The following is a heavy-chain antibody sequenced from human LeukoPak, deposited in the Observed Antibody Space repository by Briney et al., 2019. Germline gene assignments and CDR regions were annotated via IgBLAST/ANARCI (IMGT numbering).Heavy chain of an antibody. V-gene: IGHV3-48*01. CDR2: ISRSDSTI. J-gene: IGHJ4*02. CDR1: GFTFSSYS. CDR3: ARQDTAMADY. Sequence: PGGSLRLSCEASGFTFSSYSMNWVRQAPGKGREWVSYISRSDSTIYYVDSVKGRFTISRDNAKNSLYLQMNSLRAEDTAVYYCARQDTAMADYWGQGTLVTVSS. D-gene: IGHD5-18*01.